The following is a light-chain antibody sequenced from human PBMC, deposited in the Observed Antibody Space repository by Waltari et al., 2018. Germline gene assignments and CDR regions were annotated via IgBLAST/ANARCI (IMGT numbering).Light chain of an antibody. CDR3: QQVNSYPFT. Sequence: IQLTQSPSSLSASVGDRVTITCRASQGMSSYLAWYQQKPGKAPKLLIYAGSTLLNGVPSRFSGGGFGTDFTLTISSLQPEDFATYYCQQVNSYPFTFGPGTTVDIK. CDR1: QGMSSY. CDR2: AGS. J-gene: IGKJ3*01. V-gene: IGKV1-9*01.